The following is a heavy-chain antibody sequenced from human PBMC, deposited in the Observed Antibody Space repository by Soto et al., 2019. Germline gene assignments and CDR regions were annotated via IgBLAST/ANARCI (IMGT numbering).Heavy chain of an antibody. V-gene: IGHV1-2*02. CDR1: GYTFTDYF. J-gene: IGHJ6*02. Sequence: ASVKVSCKASGYTFTDYFMHWVRQAPGQGLEWMGWINPKTGGTNYLKRFQGRATMTRDTSISTVYLELRRLRSDDTAVYYCAKNFRGSFTWSWGLDAWGQGTTVTVSS. CDR2: INPKTGGT. D-gene: IGHD2-8*02. CDR3: AKNFRGSFTWSWGLDA.